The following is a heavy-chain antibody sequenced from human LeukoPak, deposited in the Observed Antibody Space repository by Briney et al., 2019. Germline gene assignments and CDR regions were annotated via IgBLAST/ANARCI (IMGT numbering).Heavy chain of an antibody. J-gene: IGHJ3*02. D-gene: IGHD6-19*01. CDR1: GGSISGYY. Sequence: SETLSLTCSVSGGSISGYYWSWIRQPAGKGLEWIGRVYTSGSTNWSTNYDPSLKSRVTMSVDTSKNQFFLRLSSVTAADTAVYYCARHRWAVTGTLHAIDIWGQGTLVTVSS. CDR2: VYTSGSTNWST. V-gene: IGHV4-4*07. CDR3: ARHRWAVTGTLHAIDI.